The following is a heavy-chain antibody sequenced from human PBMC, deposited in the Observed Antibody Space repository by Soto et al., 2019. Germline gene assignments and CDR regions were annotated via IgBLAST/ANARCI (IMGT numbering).Heavy chain of an antibody. J-gene: IGHJ4*02. CDR3: ARDLLTGTRLFDY. CDR1: GFTFSSYG. Sequence: GGSLRLSCAASGFTFSSYGMSWVRQAPGKGLEWVSYISSSSSTIYYADSVKGRFTISRDNAKNSLYLQMNSLRDEDTAVYYCARDLLTGTRLFDYWGQGTLVTVSS. D-gene: IGHD2-2*01. V-gene: IGHV3-48*02. CDR2: ISSSSSTI.